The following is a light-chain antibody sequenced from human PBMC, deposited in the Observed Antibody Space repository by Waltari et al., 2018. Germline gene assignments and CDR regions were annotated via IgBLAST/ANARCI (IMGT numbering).Light chain of an antibody. Sequence: EIVLTQSPATLSLSPGERATLSCRASQSVGSFLAWYQQKPGQAPRLLIYDASNRAAGIPARFSGSGSGTDFTLTISSLEPEDSAVYNCLQGTSWPQYTFGQGTKLEIK. J-gene: IGKJ2*01. CDR3: LQGTSWPQYT. CDR2: DAS. CDR1: QSVGSF. V-gene: IGKV3-11*01.